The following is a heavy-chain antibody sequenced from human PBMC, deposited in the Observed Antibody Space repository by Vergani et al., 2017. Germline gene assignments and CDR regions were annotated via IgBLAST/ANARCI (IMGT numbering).Heavy chain of an antibody. CDR3: AREDLDILTGYFHNNWFDP. CDR1: GFTFSSYS. D-gene: IGHD3-9*01. Sequence: EVQLVESGGGLVQPGGSLRLSCAASGFTFSSYSMNWVRQAPGKGVEWVSYISSSSSTIYYADSVKGRFTISRDNAKNSLYLQMNSLRAEDTAVYYCAREDLDILTGYFHNNWFDPWGQGTLVTVSS. V-gene: IGHV3-48*01. CDR2: ISSSSSTI. J-gene: IGHJ5*02.